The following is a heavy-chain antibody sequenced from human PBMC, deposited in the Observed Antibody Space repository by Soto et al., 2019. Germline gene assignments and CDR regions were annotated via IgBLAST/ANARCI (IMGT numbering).Heavy chain of an antibody. CDR1: GFTLSSYA. V-gene: IGHV3-23*01. CDR2: ISGSGDST. D-gene: IGHD1-26*01. J-gene: IGHJ4*02. CDR3: ARRGSGSYYDY. Sequence: GGSLRLSCAASGFTLSSYAMRWVRQAPGKGLEWVSAISGSGDSTYYADSVKGRFTTSRDNSKNTLYLQMNSLRAEDTAVYYCARRGSGSYYDYWGQGTLVTVSS.